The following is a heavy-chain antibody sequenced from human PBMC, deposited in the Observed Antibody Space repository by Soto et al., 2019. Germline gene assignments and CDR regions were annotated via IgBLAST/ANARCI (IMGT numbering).Heavy chain of an antibody. V-gene: IGHV3-23*01. J-gene: IGHJ4*02. D-gene: IGHD5-12*01. CDR1: GFAFTNYG. CDR3: AKDSYSGYDSKFDS. Sequence: GGSLRLSCAASGFAFTNYGLNWVRQAPGKGLEWVSGLSGSGGSTYYADSGKGRFTTSRDSTKHTLFLQMNSLKAEDTALYYCAKDSYSGYDSKFDSWGQGTKVTFSP. CDR2: LSGSGGST.